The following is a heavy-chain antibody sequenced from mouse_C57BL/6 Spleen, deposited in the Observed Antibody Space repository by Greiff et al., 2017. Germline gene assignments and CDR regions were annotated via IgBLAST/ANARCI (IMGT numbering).Heavy chain of an antibody. CDR3: ARGGGYDDNYFDY. CDR2: IYPRDGST. V-gene: IGHV1-78*01. Sequence: QVQLQQSDAELVKPGASVKISCKVSGYTFTDHTIHWMKQRPEQGLEWIGYIYPRDGSTKYNEKFKGKATLTADKSSSPAYMQLNSLTSADSAGDFCARGGGYDDNYFDYWGQGTTLTVSS. CDR1: GYTFTDHT. J-gene: IGHJ2*01. D-gene: IGHD2-2*01.